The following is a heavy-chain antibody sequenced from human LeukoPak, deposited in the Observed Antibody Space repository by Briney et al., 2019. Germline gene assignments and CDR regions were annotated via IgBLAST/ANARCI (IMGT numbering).Heavy chain of an antibody. CDR2: INHSGST. CDR1: GGSFSGYY. J-gene: IGHJ4*02. D-gene: IGHD6-13*01. V-gene: IGHV4-34*01. CDR3: ARHRGRQQLASPLFDY. Sequence: PSETLSLTCAVYGGSFSGYYWSWIRQPPGKGLEWIGEINHSGSTNYNPSLKSRVTISVDTSKNQFSLKLSSVTAADTAVYYCARHRGRQQLASPLFDYWGQGTLVTVSS.